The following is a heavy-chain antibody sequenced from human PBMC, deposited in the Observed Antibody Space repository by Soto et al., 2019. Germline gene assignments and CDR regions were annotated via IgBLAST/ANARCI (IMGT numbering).Heavy chain of an antibody. J-gene: IGHJ3*01. Sequence: QVQLVQSGAEVKKPGASVKVSCKTSGYTFTGYGINWVRQAPGHGLEWMGWISVFNGNTKYGQNIQDRVIMTTDTTTSTAYMELRSLRSDDTAVYCCGRDGRGGIIDSWGQGTMLIVSS. CDR2: ISVFNGNT. CDR3: GRDGRGGIIDS. V-gene: IGHV1-18*01. D-gene: IGHD2-15*01. CDR1: GYTFTGYG.